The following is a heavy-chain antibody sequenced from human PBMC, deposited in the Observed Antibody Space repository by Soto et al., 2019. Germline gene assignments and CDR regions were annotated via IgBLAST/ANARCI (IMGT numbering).Heavy chain of an antibody. CDR2: IIPIFGTA. V-gene: IGHV1-69*01. Sequence: QVQLVQSGAEVKKPGSSVKVSCKAPGGTFSSYAISWVRQAPGXGLEWMGGIIPIFGTANYAQKFQGRVTITADESTSTGYMELSSLRSEDTAVYYCARSQGGSSSLDIYYYYYYGMDVWGQGTTVTVSS. CDR1: GGTFSSYA. CDR3: ARSQGGSSSLDIYYYYYYGMDV. J-gene: IGHJ6*02. D-gene: IGHD2-15*01.